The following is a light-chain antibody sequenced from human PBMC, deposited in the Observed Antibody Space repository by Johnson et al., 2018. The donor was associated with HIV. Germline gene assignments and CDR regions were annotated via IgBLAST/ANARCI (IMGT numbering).Light chain of an antibody. V-gene: IGLV1-51*01. J-gene: IGLJ1*01. CDR2: DNK. CDR3: GTWDSRLSAGHV. Sequence: QSVLTQPPSVYATPGQKVSISCSGNSCDIGNNYVSSHQQLPGTAPKLLIYDNKKRPSGIPDRISGSKSGTSATLGITGLQTGDEADYYCGTWDSRLSAGHVFGTGTKVTVL. CDR1: SCDIGNNY.